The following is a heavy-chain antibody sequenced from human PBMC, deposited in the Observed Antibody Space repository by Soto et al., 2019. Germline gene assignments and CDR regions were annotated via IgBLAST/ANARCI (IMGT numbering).Heavy chain of an antibody. CDR1: GGTFSSYA. CDR3: ARGGGYCISTSCYEDYYYGMDV. CDR2: IIPIFGTA. Sequence: SVKVSCKASGGTFSSYAISWVRQAPGQGLEWMGGIIPIFGTANYAQKFQGRVTITADESTSTAYMELSSLRSEDTAVYYCARGGGYCISTSCYEDYYYGMDVWGQGTTVTVSS. D-gene: IGHD2-2*01. J-gene: IGHJ6*02. V-gene: IGHV1-69*13.